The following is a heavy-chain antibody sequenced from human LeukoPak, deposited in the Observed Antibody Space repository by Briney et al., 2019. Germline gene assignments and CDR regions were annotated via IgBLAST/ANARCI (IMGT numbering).Heavy chain of an antibody. CDR1: GFTVSSNY. Sequence: GGSLRLSCAASGFTVSSNYMSWVRQAPGKGLEWVSVIYSGGSTYYADSVKGRFTISRDNSKNTLYPQMNSLRAEDTAVYYCAKDYYGSGSFFDYWGQGTLVTVSS. CDR3: AKDYYGSGSFFDY. D-gene: IGHD3-10*01. V-gene: IGHV3-53*05. J-gene: IGHJ4*02. CDR2: IYSGGST.